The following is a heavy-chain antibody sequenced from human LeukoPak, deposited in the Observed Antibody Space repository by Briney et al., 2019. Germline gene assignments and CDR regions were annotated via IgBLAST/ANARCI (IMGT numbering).Heavy chain of an antibody. CDR1: GGTFSSYA. Sequence: SVKVSCKASGGTFSSYAISWVRQAPGQGLEWMGGIIPISGTANYAQKFQGRVTITADESTSTAYMELSSLRSEDTAVYYCAIASSGAAADYYFDYWGQGTLVTVSS. CDR2: IIPISGTA. V-gene: IGHV1-69*13. J-gene: IGHJ4*02. D-gene: IGHD6-13*01. CDR3: AIASSGAAADYYFDY.